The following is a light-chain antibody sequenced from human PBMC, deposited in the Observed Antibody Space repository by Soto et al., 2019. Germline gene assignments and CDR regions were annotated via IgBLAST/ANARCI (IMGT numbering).Light chain of an antibody. CDR3: QQYYLPPTT. CDR2: WAS. CDR1: RSILYSSNNKKY. Sequence: DIVMTQSPDSLAVSLGERATINCKSSRSILYSSNNKKYLAWYRQKPPQPSKLPIYWASTRESGVPVRFGGSATGADFTATISSLQAEDAAVYYCQQYYLPPTTYRGGTKLDIK. V-gene: IGKV4-1*01. J-gene: IGKJ4*01.